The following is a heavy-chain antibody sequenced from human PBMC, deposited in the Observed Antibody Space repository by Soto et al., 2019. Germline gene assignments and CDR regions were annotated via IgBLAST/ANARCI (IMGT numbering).Heavy chain of an antibody. J-gene: IGHJ4*02. CDR2: ISGYNGNT. V-gene: IGHV1-18*01. CDR3: AGDLGAQIVDY. Sequence: QVQLVQSGAEVKKPGASVKVSCKASGYTFISYGISWVRQAPGQGREWMGWISGYNGNTKYAQKLQGRVTMTTDTSTSTAYMELRSLRSDDTAVYSWAGDLGAQIVDYWGQGTLVTVSS. CDR1: GYTFISYG. D-gene: IGHD1-26*01.